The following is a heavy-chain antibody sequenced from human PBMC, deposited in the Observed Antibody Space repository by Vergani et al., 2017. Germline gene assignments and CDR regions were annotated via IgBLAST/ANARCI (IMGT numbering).Heavy chain of an antibody. D-gene: IGHD6-13*01. Sequence: QVQLVESGGGVVQPGRSLRLSCAASGFTFSSYGMHWVRQAPGKGLEWVAVISYDGSNKYYADSVKGRFTISRDNSKNTLYLQMNSLRAEDTAVYYCAKDRGSSSWYEANFGMDVWGQGTTVTVSS. V-gene: IGHV3-30*18. CDR2: ISYDGSNK. CDR1: GFTFSSYG. J-gene: IGHJ6*02. CDR3: AKDRGSSSWYEANFGMDV.